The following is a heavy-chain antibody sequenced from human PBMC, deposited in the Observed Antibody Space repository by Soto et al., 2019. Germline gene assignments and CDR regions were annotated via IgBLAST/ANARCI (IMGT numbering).Heavy chain of an antibody. V-gene: IGHV3-21*06. CDR1: GFTFTSYS. CDR2: ISSTTNYI. CDR3: ARESEDLTSNFAY. Sequence: EVQLVESGGGLVKPGGSLRLSCAASGFTFTSYSMNWVRQAPGKGLEWVSSISSTTNYIYYGDSMKGRFTISRDNAKNSLSLEMNSLRAEDTAVYYCARESEDLTSNFAYWGQGTLVTVSS. J-gene: IGHJ4*02.